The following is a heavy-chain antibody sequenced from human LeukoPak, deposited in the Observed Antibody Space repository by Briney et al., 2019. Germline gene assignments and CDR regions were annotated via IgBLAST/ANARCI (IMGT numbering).Heavy chain of an antibody. CDR3: TTNPGTWGDF. Sequence: GGSLRLSCAASGLTFSNAWMNWVRQAPGKGLEWVAHIKSETNGGTADYAAAVEGRFTISRDDSKNTLYLQMNSLKIEDTAVYFCTTNPGTWGDFWGQGSLVTVSS. D-gene: IGHD7-27*01. CDR1: GLTFSNAW. V-gene: IGHV3-15*07. J-gene: IGHJ4*02. CDR2: IKSETNGGTA.